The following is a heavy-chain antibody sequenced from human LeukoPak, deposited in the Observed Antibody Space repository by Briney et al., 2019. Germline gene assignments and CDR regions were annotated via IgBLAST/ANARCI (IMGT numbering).Heavy chain of an antibody. Sequence: PGGSLRLSCAAPGFTFSSYAMSWVRQAPGKGLEWVSAINGSGGSTYYADSMKGRFTISRDNSKNTLYLQMNSLRAEDTAVYYCAKDLVELLGYYYYGMDVWGQGTTVTVSS. CDR2: INGSGGST. V-gene: IGHV3-23*01. J-gene: IGHJ6*02. CDR1: GFTFSSYA. D-gene: IGHD1-7*01. CDR3: AKDLVELLGYYYYGMDV.